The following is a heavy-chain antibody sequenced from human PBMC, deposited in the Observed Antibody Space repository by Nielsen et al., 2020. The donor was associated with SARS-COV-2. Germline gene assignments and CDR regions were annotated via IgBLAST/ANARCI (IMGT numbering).Heavy chain of an antibody. CDR3: ARDGLHVDTAMVTWFYYYGMDV. Sequence: ASVKVSCKASGYTFTSYDINWVRQATGQGLEWMGWMNPNSDSTGYAQKFQGRVTMTRNTSIRTAYMELSSLRSEDTAVYYCARDGLHVDTAMVTWFYYYGMDVWGQGTTVAVSS. D-gene: IGHD5-18*01. CDR2: MNPNSDST. J-gene: IGHJ6*02. V-gene: IGHV1-8*01. CDR1: GYTFTSYD.